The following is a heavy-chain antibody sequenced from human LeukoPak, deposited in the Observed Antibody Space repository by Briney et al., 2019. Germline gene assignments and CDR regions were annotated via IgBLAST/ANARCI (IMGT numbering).Heavy chain of an antibody. CDR3: ARSYDSSVFRDY. V-gene: IGHV5-10-1*01. CDR1: GYSFTSYW. D-gene: IGHD3-22*01. J-gene: IGHJ4*02. Sequence: GESLKISCKGSGYSFTSYWISWVRQMPGKGLEWMGRIDPSDSYTNYSPSFQGHVTISADKSISTAYLQWSSLKASDTAMYYCARSYDSSVFRDYWGQGTLVTVSS. CDR2: IDPSDSYT.